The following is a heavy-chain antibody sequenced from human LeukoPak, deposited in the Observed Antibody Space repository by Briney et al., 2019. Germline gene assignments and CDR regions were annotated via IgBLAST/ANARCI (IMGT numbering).Heavy chain of an antibody. Sequence: PSETLSLTCSVSGDSISNGVHFWGWVRQPPGKGLEWIGTIYYTGRTWYNPSLSSRASMSVDTSKNQFSLRLNSVTAADTAVYYCARRCGGHGDYSCFNAFDIWGQGTMVTVSS. CDR1: GDSISNGVHF. CDR3: ARRCGGHGDYSCFNAFDI. D-gene: IGHD4-17*01. V-gene: IGHV4-39*07. CDR2: IYYTGRT. J-gene: IGHJ3*02.